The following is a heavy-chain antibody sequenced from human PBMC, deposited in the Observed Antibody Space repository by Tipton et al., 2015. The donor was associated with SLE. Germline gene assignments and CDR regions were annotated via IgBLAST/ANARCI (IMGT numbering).Heavy chain of an antibody. CDR3: ASRGQQLGWFDP. CDR2: ISSSSSYI. V-gene: IGHV3-21*01. D-gene: IGHD6-13*01. CDR1: GFTFSSYS. Sequence: SLRLSCAASGFTFSSYSMNWVRQAPRKGLEWVSSISSSSSYIYYADSVKGRFTISRDNAKNSLYLQMNSLRAEDTAVYYCASRGQQLGWFDPWGQGTLVTVSS. J-gene: IGHJ5*02.